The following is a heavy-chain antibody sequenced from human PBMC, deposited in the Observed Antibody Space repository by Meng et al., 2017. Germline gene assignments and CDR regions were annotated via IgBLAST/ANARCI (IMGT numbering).Heavy chain of an antibody. J-gene: IGHJ4*02. CDR1: GFTFGDYA. Sequence: GESLKISCTASGFTFGDYAMSWFRQAPGKGLEWVGFIRSKAYGGTTEYAASVKGRSTIPRDDSKSIAYLQMNSLKTEDTAVYYCTRVFHVEDTWHYWVQGTLVTVSS. V-gene: IGHV3-49*03. CDR3: TRVFHVEDTWHY. D-gene: IGHD2-15*01. CDR2: IRSKAYGGTT.